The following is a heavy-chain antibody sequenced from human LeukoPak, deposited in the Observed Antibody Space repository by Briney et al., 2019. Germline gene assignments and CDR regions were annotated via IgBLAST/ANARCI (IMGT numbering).Heavy chain of an antibody. J-gene: IGHJ4*02. CDR2: ISYDGSNK. V-gene: IGHV3-30-3*01. CDR1: GFTFSSYA. D-gene: IGHD4-17*01. CDR3: ASALTTVTTVDY. Sequence: GGSLRLSCAASGFTFSSYAMHWVRQAPGKGLEWVAVISYDGSNKYYADSVKGRFTISRDNSKNTLYLQMNSLRAEDTAVYYCASALTTVTTVDYWGQGSLVTVSS.